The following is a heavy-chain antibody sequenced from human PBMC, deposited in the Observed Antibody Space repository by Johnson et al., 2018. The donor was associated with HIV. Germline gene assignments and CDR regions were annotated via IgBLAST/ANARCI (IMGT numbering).Heavy chain of an antibody. Sequence: HVQLVESGGGVVQPGRSLRLSCAASGFSFSDFGMHWVRQAPGKGLEWVAFILYDGDNKYYADSVKGRFTISRDNSKNTLYLQMNSLRAEDTAVYYCARGGYTYGYLWAFDIWGQGTMVTVSS. D-gene: IGHD5-18*01. J-gene: IGHJ3*02. CDR3: ARGGYTYGYLWAFDI. CDR2: ILYDGDNK. V-gene: IGHV3-30*03. CDR1: GFSFSDFG.